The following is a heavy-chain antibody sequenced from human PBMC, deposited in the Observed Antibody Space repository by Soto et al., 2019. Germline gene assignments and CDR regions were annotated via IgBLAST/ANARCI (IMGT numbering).Heavy chain of an antibody. J-gene: IGHJ5*02. Sequence: QVQLQESGPGLVKPSQTLSLTCTVSGGPISSGGYYWSWIRQHPGKGLEWIGYIYYSGSTYYNPSLKSRVTISVDTSKNQFSLKLSSVTAADTAVYYCARVGIAAAGTKYNWFDPWGQGTLVTVSS. CDR1: GGPISSGGYY. CDR3: ARVGIAAAGTKYNWFDP. V-gene: IGHV4-31*03. CDR2: IYYSGST. D-gene: IGHD6-13*01.